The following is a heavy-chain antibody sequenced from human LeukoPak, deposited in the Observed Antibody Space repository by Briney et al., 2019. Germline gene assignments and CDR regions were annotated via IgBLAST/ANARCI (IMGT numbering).Heavy chain of an antibody. CDR1: GFTVSSNY. Sequence: GGSLRLSCAASGFTVSSNYMSWVRQAPGKGLEWVSVIYSGGSTYYADSVKGRFTISRDNSKNTLYLQMNSLRAEDTAVYYCARGRSIYSYYGVDVWGQGTTVTVSS. CDR2: IYSGGST. CDR3: ARGRSIYSYYGVDV. V-gene: IGHV3-66*01. J-gene: IGHJ6*02. D-gene: IGHD3-10*01.